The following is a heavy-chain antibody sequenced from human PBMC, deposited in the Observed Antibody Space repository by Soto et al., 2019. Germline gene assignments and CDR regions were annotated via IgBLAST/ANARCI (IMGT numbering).Heavy chain of an antibody. CDR1: GGSIRSGDYY. V-gene: IGHV4-30-4*01. J-gene: IGHJ5*02. CDR2: IYYSGST. Sequence: QVQLQESGPGLVKPSQTLSLTCTVSGGSIRSGDYYWSWIRQPPGKGLEWIGYIYYSGSTYYNPSLKSRVTISVDTSKNQFTLKLRSVTAADTAVYYCARERPDGSRLDPWGQGTLVTVSS. D-gene: IGHD6-13*01. CDR3: ARERPDGSRLDP.